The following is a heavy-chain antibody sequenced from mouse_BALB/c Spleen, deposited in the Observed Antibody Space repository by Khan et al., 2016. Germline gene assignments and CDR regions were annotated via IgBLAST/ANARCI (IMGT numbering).Heavy chain of an antibody. CDR1: GYSFTGYN. Sequence: LQQSGPELEKPGASVKISCKASGYSFTGYNINWVKQSNGKSLEWIGNIDPYFGVTNYNQKFKGRATLTVDNSSSTAYMQLKRLTSEDSGVYYSAISKFGNYDFYGMDYWGQGTSVTVSS. J-gene: IGHJ4*01. CDR2: IDPYFGVT. D-gene: IGHD2-10*02. V-gene: IGHV1-39*01. CDR3: AISKFGNYDFYGMDY.